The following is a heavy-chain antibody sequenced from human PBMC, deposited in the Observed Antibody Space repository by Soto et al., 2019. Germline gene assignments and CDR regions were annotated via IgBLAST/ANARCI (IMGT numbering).Heavy chain of an antibody. CDR3: ARSSSLDYYMDV. Sequence: SGPTLVNPPQTLTLTCTFSGFSLSTSGMCVSWIRQPPGKALEWLARIDWDDDKYYSTSLKTRLTISKDTSKNQVVLTMTNMDPVDTATYYCARSSSLDYYMDVWGKGTTVTVSS. CDR2: IDWDDDK. V-gene: IGHV2-70*11. J-gene: IGHJ6*03. CDR1: GFSLSTSGMC.